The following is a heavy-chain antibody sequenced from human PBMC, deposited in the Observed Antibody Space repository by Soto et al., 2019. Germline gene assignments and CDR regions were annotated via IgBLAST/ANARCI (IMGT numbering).Heavy chain of an antibody. V-gene: IGHV1-2*02. J-gene: IGHJ3*02. CDR3: ARGPYGDNAFDI. CDR2: IAPHRDGT. Sequence: AASVKVSCKASGYRITDYYMHWIRQAPGQGLEWMGWIAPHRDGTEFAQKFQGRITLTGDTSTSTAYMELKGLTSADTAVYFCARGPYGDNAFDIWGQGTVVTVSS. D-gene: IGHD4-17*01. CDR1: GYRITDYY.